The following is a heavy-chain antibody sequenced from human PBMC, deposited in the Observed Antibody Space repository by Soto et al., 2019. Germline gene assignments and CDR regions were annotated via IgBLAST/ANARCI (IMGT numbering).Heavy chain of an antibody. CDR1: GGSISSYY. D-gene: IGHD3-3*01. CDR2: IHYSGST. Sequence: SETLSLTCTVSGGSISSYYWSWIRQPPGKGLEWIGYIHYSGSTNYNPSLKSRVTISVDTSKNQFSLKLSSVTAADTAVYYCARDIYDFWSGEGHYYYYMDVWGKGTTVTVSS. CDR3: ARDIYDFWSGEGHYYYYMDV. J-gene: IGHJ6*03. V-gene: IGHV4-59*01.